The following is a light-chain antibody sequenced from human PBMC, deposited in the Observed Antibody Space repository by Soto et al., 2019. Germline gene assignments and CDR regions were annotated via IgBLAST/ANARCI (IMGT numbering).Light chain of an antibody. J-gene: IGKJ2*01. V-gene: IGKV1-5*03. CDR3: QQYTSLYP. Sequence: DLQMTQSAATLSAAAGDRVTITSRASTSISTWLAWYQQKPGKAPKLLIYKASIIESGVPSRFIGSGSGTEYTLTISSLQPYEFATYYFQQYTSLYPLGQGTKLEIK. CDR2: KAS. CDR1: TSISTW.